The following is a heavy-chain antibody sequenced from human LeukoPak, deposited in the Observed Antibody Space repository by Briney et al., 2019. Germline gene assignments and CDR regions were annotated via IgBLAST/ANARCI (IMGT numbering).Heavy chain of an antibody. CDR2: ISTSGST. D-gene: IGHD6-25*01. CDR3: ARDFRLDP. CDR1: GASISSFY. J-gene: IGHJ5*02. Sequence: SGTLSLTCTVSGASISSFYWSWVRQPAGKGLEWIGRISTSGSTTYNPSLGSRVSMSVDPSKKQFSLEVTSVTAADTAVYYCARDFRLDPWGQGTLVIVSS. V-gene: IGHV4-4*07.